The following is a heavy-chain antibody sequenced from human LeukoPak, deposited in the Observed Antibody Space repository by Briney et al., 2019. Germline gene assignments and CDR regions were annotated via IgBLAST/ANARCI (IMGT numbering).Heavy chain of an antibody. CDR3: ARLVRGVRYYYYYYVDV. V-gene: IGHV4-34*01. D-gene: IGHD3-10*01. J-gene: IGHJ6*03. CDR2: INHSGST. CDR1: GGSFSGYY. Sequence: PSETLSLTCAVYGGSFSGYYWSWIRQPPGKGLEWIGEINHSGSTNYNPSLKSRVTISVDTSKNQFSLKLSSVTAADTAVYYCARLVRGVRYYYYYYVDVWGKGTTVTISS.